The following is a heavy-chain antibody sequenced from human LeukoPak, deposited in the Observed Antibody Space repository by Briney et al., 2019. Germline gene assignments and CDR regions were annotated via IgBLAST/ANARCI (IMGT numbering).Heavy chain of an antibody. CDR2: IFHSGST. J-gene: IGHJ3*02. D-gene: IGHD3-16*01. CDR1: GXSISSSAYS. V-gene: IGHV4-30-2*01. Sequence: SQTLSLTCAVSGXSISSSAYSWSWIRQPPGKGLEWIGCIFHSGSTYYNPSLKSRVSISVDSSKNQFSLKLSSVTAADTAVYYCARDWGTFRPGEGSAFDMWGQGTMVTVSS. CDR3: ARDWGTFRPGEGSAFDM.